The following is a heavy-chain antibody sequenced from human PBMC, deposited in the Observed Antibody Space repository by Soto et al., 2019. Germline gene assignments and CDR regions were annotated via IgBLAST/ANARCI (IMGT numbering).Heavy chain of an antibody. Sequence: QVQLVESGGGVVQPGKSLRLSCAASGFIFSNYGMHWVRQAPGKGLEWVALISFDGKNRNYADSVKGRFPIYRDNPKNTLYLEMNSLRPEDTAFYYCAKRGGVVGGSEHPFFEYWGQGTLVTVSS. CDR3: AKRGGVVGGSEHPFFEY. CDR1: GFIFSNYG. V-gene: IGHV3-30*18. D-gene: IGHD2-15*01. CDR2: ISFDGKNR. J-gene: IGHJ4*02.